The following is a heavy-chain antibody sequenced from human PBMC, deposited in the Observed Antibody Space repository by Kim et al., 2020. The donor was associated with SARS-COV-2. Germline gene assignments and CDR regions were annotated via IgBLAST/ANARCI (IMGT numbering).Heavy chain of an antibody. CDR3: ARVKTVTGYYYYGMDV. V-gene: IGHV3-53*01. D-gene: IGHD4-17*01. CDR1: GFTVSSNY. J-gene: IGHJ6*02. Sequence: GGSLRLSCAASGFTVSSNYMSWVRQAPGKGLEWVSVIYSGGSTYYADSVKGRFTISRDNSKNTLYLQMNSLRAEDTGVYYCARVKTVTGYYYYGMDVWGQGTTVTVSS. CDR2: IYSGGST.